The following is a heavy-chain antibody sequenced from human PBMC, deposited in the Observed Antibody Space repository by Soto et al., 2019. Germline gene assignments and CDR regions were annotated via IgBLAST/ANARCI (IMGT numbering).Heavy chain of an antibody. CDR2: ISRYGDTI. D-gene: IGHD3-10*01. V-gene: IGHV3-11*01. Sequence: QKQLVESGGGSVKPGGSLRLSCAASGFTFSDHYMSWIRQAPGSGLEWVSYISRYGDTIYYADSVKGRFTISRDNAKNSLFLQENNPRVEDTAAYYWSRDPGLWDGSGATRPSSYYYGMDVWGQGTTVTVSS. CDR1: GFTFSDHY. CDR3: SRDPGLWDGSGATRPSSYYYGMDV. J-gene: IGHJ6*02.